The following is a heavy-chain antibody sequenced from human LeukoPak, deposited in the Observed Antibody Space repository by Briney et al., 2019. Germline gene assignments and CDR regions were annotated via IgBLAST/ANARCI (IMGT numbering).Heavy chain of an antibody. Sequence: SETLSLTCTVSGGSISSYYWSWIRQPPGKGLEWIGYIYYSGSTNYNPSLKSRVTISVDTSKNQLSLKLSSVTAADTAVYYCARVDTIFGVADYWGQGTLVTVSS. CDR2: IYYSGST. D-gene: IGHD3-3*01. CDR1: GGSISSYY. V-gene: IGHV4-59*01. CDR3: ARVDTIFGVADY. J-gene: IGHJ4*02.